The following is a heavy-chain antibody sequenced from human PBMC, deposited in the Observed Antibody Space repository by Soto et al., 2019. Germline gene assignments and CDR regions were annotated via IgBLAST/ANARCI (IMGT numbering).Heavy chain of an antibody. CDR2: INPSGGST. D-gene: IGHD2-21*02. CDR3: ARCGAREIVVVTATDYYYYGMDV. CDR1: GYTFTSYY. V-gene: IGHV1-46*01. Sequence: ASVKVSCKASGYTFTSYYMHWVRQAPGQGLEWMGIINPSGGSTSYAQKFQGRVTMTRETSTSKVYMELSSLRSEDTAVYYCARCGAREIVVVTATDYYYYGMDVWGQGTTVTVSS. J-gene: IGHJ6*02.